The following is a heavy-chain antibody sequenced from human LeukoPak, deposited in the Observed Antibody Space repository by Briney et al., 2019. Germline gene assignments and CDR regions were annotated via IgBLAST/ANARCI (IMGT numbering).Heavy chain of an antibody. V-gene: IGHV1-2*02. J-gene: IGHJ4*02. Sequence: ASVKVSCKASGYTFTSYYMHWVRQAPGQGLEWMGWINPNSGGTNYAQKFQGRVTMTRDTSISTAYMELSRLRSDDTAVYYCARDRGSSFNSDYWGQGTLVTVSS. CDR2: INPNSGGT. D-gene: IGHD6-13*01. CDR1: GYTFTSYY. CDR3: ARDRGSSFNSDY.